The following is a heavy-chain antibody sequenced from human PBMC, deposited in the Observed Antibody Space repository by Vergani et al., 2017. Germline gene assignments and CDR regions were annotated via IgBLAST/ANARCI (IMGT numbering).Heavy chain of an antibody. V-gene: IGHV3-48*01. CDR2: ISSNSDKT. Sequence: EVQLMESGGGLVRPGGSLRLSCVASGFTFSVNSMNWVRQPPGKGLEWISYISSNSDKTYYASSVKGRFTISRDNSKNTLFLQMNSLRPEDTAVYYCARDTVTGSRYFDYWGQGTLVTVSS. CDR3: ARDTVTGSRYFDY. J-gene: IGHJ4*02. D-gene: IGHD6-19*01. CDR1: GFTFSVNS.